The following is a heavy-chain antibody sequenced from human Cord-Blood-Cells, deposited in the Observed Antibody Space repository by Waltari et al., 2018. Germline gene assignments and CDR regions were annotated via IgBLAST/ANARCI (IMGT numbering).Heavy chain of an antibody. V-gene: IGHV1-8*01. CDR3: ARGLLLSGLAIHYLNWFDP. J-gene: IGHJ5*02. CDR1: GYTFTSYD. D-gene: IGHD3-10*01. Sequence: QVQLVQSGAEVKKPGASVKVSCKASGYTFTSYDINWVRQATGQGLEWMGWMNPNSGNTDYAQKFQGRVTMTRNTSISTAYMELSSLRSEDTAVYYCARGLLLSGLAIHYLNWFDPWGQGTLVTVSS. CDR2: MNPNSGNT.